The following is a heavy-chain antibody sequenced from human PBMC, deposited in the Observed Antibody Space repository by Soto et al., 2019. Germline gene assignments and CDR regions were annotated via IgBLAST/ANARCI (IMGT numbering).Heavy chain of an antibody. CDR1: GFTFSSYA. CDR3: AKVYCSSTSCYPGGGYCYYMDV. J-gene: IGHJ6*03. CDR2: ISGSGGST. D-gene: IGHD2-2*01. V-gene: IGHV3-23*01. Sequence: GSLRLSCAASGFTFSSYAMSWVRQAPGKGLEWVSAISGSGGSTYYADSVKGRFTISRDNSKNTLYLQMNSLRAEDTAVYYCAKVYCSSTSCYPGGGYCYYMDVWGKGTTVTVSS.